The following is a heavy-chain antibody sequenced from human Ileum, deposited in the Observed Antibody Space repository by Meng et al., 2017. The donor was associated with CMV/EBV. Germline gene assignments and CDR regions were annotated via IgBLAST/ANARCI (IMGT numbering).Heavy chain of an antibody. CDR3: ARVRFGELCMDV. Sequence: GESLKISCAASGFTVSSNYMSWVRQAPGKGLEWVSVIYSGGSTYYADSVKGRFTISRDNSKNTLYLQMNSLRAEDTAVYYCARVRFGELCMDVWDHGTTVTVSS. CDR1: GFTVSSNY. D-gene: IGHD3-10*01. CDR2: IYSGGST. J-gene: IGHJ6*02. V-gene: IGHV3-53*01.